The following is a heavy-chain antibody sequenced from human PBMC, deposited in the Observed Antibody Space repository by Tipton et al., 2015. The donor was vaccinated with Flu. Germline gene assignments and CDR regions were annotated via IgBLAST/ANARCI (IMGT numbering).Heavy chain of an antibody. J-gene: IGHJ4*02. CDR3: AGRAPAGDFDY. Sequence: TLSLTCTVSGGSISSYYWSWIRQPPGKGLEWIGYIYYSGSTNYIPSLKSRVTISVDTSKNQLSLKLSSVTAADTAVYYCAGRAPAGDFDYWGQGTLVTVSS. V-gene: IGHV4-59*08. D-gene: IGHD5-24*01. CDR2: IYYSGST. CDR1: GGSISSYY.